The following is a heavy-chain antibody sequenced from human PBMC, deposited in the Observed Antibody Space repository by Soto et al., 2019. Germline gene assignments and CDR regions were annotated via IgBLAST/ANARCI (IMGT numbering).Heavy chain of an antibody. CDR3: AKISEAMIVVVRYYYFDY. CDR1: GFTFSSYA. J-gene: IGHJ4*02. Sequence: EVQLLESGGGLVQPGGSLRLSCAASGFTFSSYAMSWVRQAPGKGLEWVSAISGSGGSTYYADSVKGRFTISRDNSKNRLYLQMNSLRAEDTAVYYCAKISEAMIVVVRYYYFDYWGQGTLVTVSS. V-gene: IGHV3-23*01. D-gene: IGHD3-22*01. CDR2: ISGSGGST.